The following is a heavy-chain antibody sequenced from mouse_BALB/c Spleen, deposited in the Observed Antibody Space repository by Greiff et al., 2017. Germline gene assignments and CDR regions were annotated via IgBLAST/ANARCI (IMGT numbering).Heavy chain of an antibody. CDR2: ISYDGSN. D-gene: IGHD2-1*01. CDR1: GYSITSGYY. V-gene: IGHV3-6*02. Sequence: EVQLVESGPGLVKPSQSLSLTCSVTGYSITSGYYWNWIRQFPGNKLEWMGYISYDGSNNYNPSLKNRISITRDTSKTQFFLKLNSVTTEDTATYYCASYYGNYGWFAYWGQGTLVTVSA. CDR3: ASYYGNYGWFAY. J-gene: IGHJ3*01.